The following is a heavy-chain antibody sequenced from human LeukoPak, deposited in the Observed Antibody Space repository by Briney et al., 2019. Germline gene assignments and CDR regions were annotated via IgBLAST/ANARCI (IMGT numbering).Heavy chain of an antibody. CDR2: ISCDGSNK. D-gene: IGHD6-19*01. CDR1: GFTFSSYA. Sequence: PGGSLRLSCAASGFTFSSYAMHWVRQAPGKGLEWVAVISCDGSNKYYADSVKGRFTIFRDNSKNTLYLQMNSLRAEDTAVYYCARDIPGIAVAGPIDYWGQGTLVTVSS. J-gene: IGHJ4*02. CDR3: ARDIPGIAVAGPIDY. V-gene: IGHV3-30*04.